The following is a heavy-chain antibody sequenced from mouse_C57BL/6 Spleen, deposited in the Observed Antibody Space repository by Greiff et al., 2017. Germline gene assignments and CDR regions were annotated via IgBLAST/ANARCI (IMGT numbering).Heavy chain of an antibody. CDR3: ARQSTGFAY. V-gene: IGHV5-15*01. CDR1: GFTFSDYG. J-gene: IGHJ3*01. D-gene: IGHD5-1*01. Sequence: DVMLVESGGGLVQPGGSLKLSCAASGFTFSDYGMAWVRQAPRKGPEWVAFISNLAYSIYYADTVTGRFTISRENAKNTLYLEMSSLRSEDTAMYYCARQSTGFAYWGQGTLVTVSA. CDR2: ISNLAYSI.